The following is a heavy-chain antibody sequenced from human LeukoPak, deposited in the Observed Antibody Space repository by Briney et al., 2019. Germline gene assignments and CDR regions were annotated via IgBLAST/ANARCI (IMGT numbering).Heavy chain of an antibody. CDR3: ASRGYSGYAVFDY. V-gene: IGHV1-46*01. CDR1: GYTFTSYY. D-gene: IGHD5-12*01. CDR2: INPSGGST. J-gene: IGHJ4*02. Sequence: HRASVKVSCKASGYTFTSYYMHWVRQAPGQGLEWMGIINPSGGSTSYAQKFQGRVAMTRDTSTSTVYMELSSLRSEDTAVYYCASRGYSGYAVFDYWGQGTLVTVSS.